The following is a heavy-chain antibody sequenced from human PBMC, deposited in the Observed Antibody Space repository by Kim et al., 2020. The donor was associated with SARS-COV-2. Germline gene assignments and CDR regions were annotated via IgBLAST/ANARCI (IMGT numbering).Heavy chain of an antibody. CDR2: IYPGHSDT. CDR1: GYSFTTHW. J-gene: IGHJ4*02. CDR3: ARLPYSGHNSASFVDY. V-gene: IGHV5-51*01. Sequence: GESLKISCRGSGYSFTTHWLAWVRQTPGNGPEWLGFIYPGHSDTRYSPSFQGHVTISADKSIDTAYLQWSRLRASDTALYFCARLPYSGHNSASFVDYWGQGTLVSVSS. D-gene: IGHD1-26*01.